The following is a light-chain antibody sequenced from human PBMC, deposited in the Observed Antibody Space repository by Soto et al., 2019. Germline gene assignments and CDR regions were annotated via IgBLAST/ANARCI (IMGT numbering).Light chain of an antibody. Sequence: EIVLTQSPATLSLSPGERATLSCRASQSISNFLAWYQQKPGQAPRLLIYGASTRANDIPARFSGSGSGTEFTLTIRSLQSEDIAVYYCQHYDNWPPWTFGQGTKVDIK. CDR1: QSISNF. CDR2: GAS. CDR3: QHYDNWPPWT. V-gene: IGKV3-15*01. J-gene: IGKJ1*01.